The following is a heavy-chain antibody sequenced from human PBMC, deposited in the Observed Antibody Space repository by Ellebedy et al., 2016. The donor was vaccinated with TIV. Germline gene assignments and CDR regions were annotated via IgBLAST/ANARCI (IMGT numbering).Heavy chain of an antibody. V-gene: IGHV4-4*02. J-gene: IGHJ3*01. Sequence: SETLSLTXAVSGGSISGFNWWSWVRQSPGKGLEWIAEIYENGSTDYNPALKSRVSISLDKSKKQFSLTLTSVTAADTAMYYCARVDTSGRSRAAFDLWGQGTMVTVSA. D-gene: IGHD6-19*01. CDR3: ARVDTSGRSRAAFDL. CDR1: GGSISGFNW. CDR2: IYENGST.